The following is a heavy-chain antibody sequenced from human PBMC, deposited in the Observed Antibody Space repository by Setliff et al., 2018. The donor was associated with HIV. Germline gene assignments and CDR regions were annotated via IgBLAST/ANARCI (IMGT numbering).Heavy chain of an antibody. CDR1: GFTFSSHG. CDR2: IKQDGSEK. J-gene: IGHJ4*02. Sequence: PGGSLRLSCAGSGFTFSSHGMHWVRQPPGKGLEWVANIKQDGSEKYYVESVKGRFTISRDNANNSLYLQMNSLRAEDTAVYYCARGARGYSYGWGQGTPVTVSS. CDR3: ARGARGYSYG. V-gene: IGHV3-7*01. D-gene: IGHD5-18*01.